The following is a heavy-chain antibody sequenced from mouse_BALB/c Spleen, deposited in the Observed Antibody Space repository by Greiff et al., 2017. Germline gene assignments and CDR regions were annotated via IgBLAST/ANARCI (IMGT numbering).Heavy chain of an antibody. CDR2: INSNGGST. CDR1: GFTFSSYG. CDR3: ARGEYDYDVCDY. D-gene: IGHD2-4*01. Sequence: EVQLVESGGGLVQPGGSLKLSCAASGFTFSSYGMSWVRQTPDKRLELVATINSNGGSTYYPDSVKGRFTISRDNAKNTLYLQMSSLKSEDTAMYYCARGEYDYDVCDYWGQGTTLTVST. V-gene: IGHV5-6-3*01. J-gene: IGHJ2*01.